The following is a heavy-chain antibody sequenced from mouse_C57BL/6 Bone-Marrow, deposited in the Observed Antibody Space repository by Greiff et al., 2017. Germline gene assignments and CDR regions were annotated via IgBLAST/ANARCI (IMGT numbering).Heavy chain of an antibody. V-gene: IGHV1-81*01. CDR3: ARDYYGSSLFAY. CDR1: GYNFTSYG. D-gene: IGHD1-1*01. J-gene: IGHJ3*01. CDR2: IYPRSGNT. Sequence: QVQLQQSGAELARPGASVKLSCKASGYNFTSYGISWVKQRTGQGLEWIGEIYPRSGNTYYNEKFKGKATLTADKSSSTAYMERRSLTSEDSAVYFCARDYYGSSLFAYWGQGTLVTVSA.